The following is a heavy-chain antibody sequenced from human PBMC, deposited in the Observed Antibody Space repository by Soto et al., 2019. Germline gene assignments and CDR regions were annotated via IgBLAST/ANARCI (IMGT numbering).Heavy chain of an antibody. CDR2: IYSGGST. CDR3: AMGPIGRTVPKL. J-gene: IGHJ3*01. D-gene: IGHD2-15*01. CDR1: GFAVSSNY. Sequence: PGGSLRLSCAASGFAVSSNYMSWVSQAPGKGLEWVSVIYSGGSTYYADSVKGRFTISRDNSKNTLYLQMNSLRAEDTAVYYCAMGPIGRTVPKLWGQGTMVTVSS. V-gene: IGHV3-66*01.